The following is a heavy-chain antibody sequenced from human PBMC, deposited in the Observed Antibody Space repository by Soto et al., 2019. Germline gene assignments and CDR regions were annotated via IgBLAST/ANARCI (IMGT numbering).Heavy chain of an antibody. Sequence: QVQLVQSGAEVQKPGSSVKVSCKASGGTFSSYAISWVRQAPGQGLEWMGGIIPIFGTANYAQKFQGRVTITADESTSTAYMELSSLRSEDTAVYYCARTRPSSSWYAPRGARAFDYWGQGTLVTVSS. J-gene: IGHJ4*02. CDR1: GGTFSSYA. CDR2: IIPIFGTA. V-gene: IGHV1-69*01. D-gene: IGHD6-13*01. CDR3: ARTRPSSSWYAPRGARAFDY.